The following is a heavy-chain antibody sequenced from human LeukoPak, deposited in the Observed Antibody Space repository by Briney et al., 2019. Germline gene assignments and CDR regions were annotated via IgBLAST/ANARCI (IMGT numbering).Heavy chain of an antibody. CDR1: GFTFSSYS. Sequence: GGSLRLSCAASGFTFSSYSMNWVRQAPGKGLEWVSSISSSSSYIYYADSVKGRFTISRDNAKNSLYLQMNSLRAEDSAVYYCARVEKYHFWSGYYGNYYYYYMDVWGKGTTVTVSS. J-gene: IGHJ6*03. D-gene: IGHD3-3*01. CDR2: ISSSSSYI. CDR3: ARVEKYHFWSGYYGNYYYYYMDV. V-gene: IGHV3-21*01.